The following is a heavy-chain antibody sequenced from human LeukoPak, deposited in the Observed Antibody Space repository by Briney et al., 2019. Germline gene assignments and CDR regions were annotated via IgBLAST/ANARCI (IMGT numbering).Heavy chain of an antibody. V-gene: IGHV4-31*03. Sequence: SQTLSLTCTVSGGSISSGGYYWSWIRQHPGKGLEWIGYIYYSGSTYYNPSLRSRVTISVDTSKNQFSLKLSSVTAADTAVYYCATYYDFWSGCFDYWGQGTLVTVSS. CDR3: ATYYDFWSGCFDY. D-gene: IGHD3-3*01. J-gene: IGHJ4*02. CDR2: IYYSGST. CDR1: GGSISSGGYY.